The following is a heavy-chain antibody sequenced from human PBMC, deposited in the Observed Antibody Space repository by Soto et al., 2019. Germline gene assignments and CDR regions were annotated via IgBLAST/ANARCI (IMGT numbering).Heavy chain of an antibody. V-gene: IGHV1-46*01. Sequence: HVQLVQSGAEVETPGASVRVSCKASGYSFSSHYMYWDKPTPGQGLEWLGIITPIGGSTTYSHKCQGRVTVTASTDAKTVSMELRRLRSADAARYYCARSWTVDGGTLDLWGKSSLVCVSA. J-gene: IGHJ1*01. CDR1: GYSFSSHY. D-gene: IGHD1-1*01. CDR2: ITPIGGST. CDR3: ARSWTVDGGTLDL.